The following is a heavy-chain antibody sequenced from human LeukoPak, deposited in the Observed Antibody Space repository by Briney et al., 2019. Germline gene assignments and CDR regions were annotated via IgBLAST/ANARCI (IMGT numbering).Heavy chain of an antibody. V-gene: IGHV4-34*01. D-gene: IGHD4-17*01. CDR2: INHSGST. CDR3: ARDPTVTTGAFDI. CDR1: GGSFSGYY. J-gene: IGHJ3*02. Sequence: PSETLSLTCAVYGGSFSGYYWSWIRQPPGKGLEWIGEINHSGSTNYNPSLKSRVTISVDTSKNQFSLKLSSVTAADTAVYYCARDPTVTTGAFDIWGQGTMVTVSS.